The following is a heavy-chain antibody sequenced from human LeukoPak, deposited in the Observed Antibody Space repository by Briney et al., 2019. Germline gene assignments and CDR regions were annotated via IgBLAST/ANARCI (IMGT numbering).Heavy chain of an antibody. V-gene: IGHV4-59*01. Sequence: SETPSLTCSASGDYISSYSWSWNLKLPMTTLQRIGYIYYSGSTNYNPSLKSRVTISIDTSKNQFSLKLSSVTAADTAVYYCARAGRVVSSGYYYSDYWGQGTLVTVSS. CDR2: IYYSGST. CDR1: GDYISSYS. J-gene: IGHJ4*02. D-gene: IGHD3-22*01. CDR3: ARAGRVVSSGYYYSDY.